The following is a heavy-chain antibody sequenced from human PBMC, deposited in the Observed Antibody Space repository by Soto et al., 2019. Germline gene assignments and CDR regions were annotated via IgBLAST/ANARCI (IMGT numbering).Heavy chain of an antibody. D-gene: IGHD4-17*01. CDR3: ARRYGDCFDY. V-gene: IGHV4-59*08. CDR2: IYYSGST. CDR1: GGSISSYY. J-gene: IGHJ4*02. Sequence: SETLSLTCTVSGGSISSYYWSWIRQPPGKGLEWIGYIYYSGSTNYNPSLKSRVTISVDTSKNQFSLRLSSVTAADTAVYYCARRYGDCFDYWGQGTLITVSS.